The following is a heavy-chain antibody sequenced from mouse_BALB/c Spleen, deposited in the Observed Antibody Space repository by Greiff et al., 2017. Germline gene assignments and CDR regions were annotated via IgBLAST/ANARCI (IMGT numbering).Heavy chain of an antibody. CDR1: GFSLTSYG. V-gene: IGHV2-9*02. D-gene: IGHD1-1*01. CDR2: IWAGGST. Sequence: VQLQESGPGLVAPSQSLSITCTVSGFSLTSYGVHWVRQPPGKGLEWLGVIWAGGSTNYNSALMSRLSISKDNSKSQVFLKMNSLQTDDTAMYYCARDGTTVGGAWFAYWGQGTLVTVSA. J-gene: IGHJ3*01. CDR3: ARDGTTVGGAWFAY.